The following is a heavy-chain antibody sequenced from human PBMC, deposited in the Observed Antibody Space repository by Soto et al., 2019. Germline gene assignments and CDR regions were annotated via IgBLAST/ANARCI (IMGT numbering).Heavy chain of an antibody. CDR1: GFTFSSYA. D-gene: IGHD3-3*01. CDR2: ISYDGSNK. J-gene: IGHJ4*02. V-gene: IGHV3-30-3*01. Sequence: GGSLRLSCAAYGFTFSSYAMHWVRQAPGKGLEWVAVISYDGSNKYYADSVKGRFTISRDNSKNTLYLQMNSLRAEDTAVYYCARALGPDFWSGFNDYWGQGTLVTVSS. CDR3: ARALGPDFWSGFNDY.